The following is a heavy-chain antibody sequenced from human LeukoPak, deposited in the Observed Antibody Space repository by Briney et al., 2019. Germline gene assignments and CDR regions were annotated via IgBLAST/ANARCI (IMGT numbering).Heavy chain of an antibody. V-gene: IGHV3-30-3*01. CDR3: ARDNDYVWGSYREPPLGY. Sequence: PGGSLRLSCAASGFTFSGYAMHWVRQAPGKGLEWVAVISYDGSNKYYADSVKGRFTISRDNSKNTLYLQMNSLRAEDTAVYYCARDNDYVWGSYREPPLGYWGQGTLVTVSS. D-gene: IGHD3-16*02. J-gene: IGHJ4*02. CDR2: ISYDGSNK. CDR1: GFTFSGYA.